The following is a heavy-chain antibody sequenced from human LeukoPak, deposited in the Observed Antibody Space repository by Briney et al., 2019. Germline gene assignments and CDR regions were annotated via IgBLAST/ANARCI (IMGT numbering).Heavy chain of an antibody. CDR2: ISGSGGST. V-gene: IGHV3-23*01. D-gene: IGHD6-13*01. CDR3: AKGIAAAGTDYFDY. Sequence: GGSLRLSCAASGFTFSSYAMSWVRQAPGKGLEWVSAISGSGGSTYYADSVKGRFTISRDNSKNTLYLQMNSLRAKDMAVYYCAKGIAAAGTDYFDYWGQGTLVTVSS. J-gene: IGHJ4*02. CDR1: GFTFSSYA.